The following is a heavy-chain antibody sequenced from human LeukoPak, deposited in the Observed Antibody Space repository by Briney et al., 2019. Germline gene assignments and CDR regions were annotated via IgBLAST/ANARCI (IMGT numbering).Heavy chain of an antibody. CDR1: GGSISSSSYY. J-gene: IGHJ4*02. CDR2: IYYSGST. CDR3: AREVVFTAVFDY. Sequence: SETLSLTCTVSGGSISSSSYYWGWIRQPPGKGLEWIGSIYYSGSTYYNPSLKSRVTISVDTSKNQFSLKLSSVTAADTAVYYCAREVVFTAVFDYWGQGTLVTASS. D-gene: IGHD2-2*01. V-gene: IGHV4-39*07.